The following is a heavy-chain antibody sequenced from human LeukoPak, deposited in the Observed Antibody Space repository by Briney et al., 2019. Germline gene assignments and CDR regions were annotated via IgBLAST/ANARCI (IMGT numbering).Heavy chain of an antibody. CDR3: VRQREGYFDL. CDR1: VGSLSGYY. Sequence: PSETLSLTCAVYVGSLSGYYWSWIRQPPGKGLEWIAEINHSGSTNYNPSLKSRVTISVDTSKNQFSLSLSAVTAADTAVYYCVRQREGYFDLWGRGTRVSVSS. CDR2: INHSGST. V-gene: IGHV4-34*01. J-gene: IGHJ2*01.